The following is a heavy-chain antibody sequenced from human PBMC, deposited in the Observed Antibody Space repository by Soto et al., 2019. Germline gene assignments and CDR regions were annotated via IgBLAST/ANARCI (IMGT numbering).Heavy chain of an antibody. CDR3: AKDRIAGNFEY. V-gene: IGHV3-23*01. Sequence: HPGGSLRLSCAASGFTFNNYAMNWVRQAPGKGLEWVATISATGGSTYYADSVKGRFTISRDNSKNTLYLQMNGLRGEDTAVYYCAKDRIAGNFEYWGQGTQVTVSS. CDR2: ISATGGST. J-gene: IGHJ4*02. CDR1: GFTFNNYA.